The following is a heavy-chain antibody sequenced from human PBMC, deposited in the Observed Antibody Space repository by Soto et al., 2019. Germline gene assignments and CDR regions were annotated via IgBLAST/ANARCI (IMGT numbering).Heavy chain of an antibody. V-gene: IGHV3-23*01. D-gene: IGHD1-7*01. J-gene: IGHJ5*02. Sequence: GGSLRLSCAASGFTFSSYAMSWVRQAPGKGLEWVSAIRGGGGNKYYADSVKGRFTISRDNSKNTLYLQMNSLRAEDTAVYYCAKEQTKGEYNWFDPWGQGTLVTVSS. CDR1: GFTFSSYA. CDR2: IRGGGGNK. CDR3: AKEQTKGEYNWFDP.